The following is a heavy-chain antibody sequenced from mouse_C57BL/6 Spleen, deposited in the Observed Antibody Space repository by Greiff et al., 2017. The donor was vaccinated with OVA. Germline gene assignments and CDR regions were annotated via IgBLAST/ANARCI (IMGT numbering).Heavy chain of an antibody. D-gene: IGHD2-4*01. CDR2: ISSGGDYI. Sequence: EVKVEESGEGLVKPGGSLKLSCAASGFTFSSYAMSWVRQTPEKRLEWVAYISSGGDYIYYADTVKGRFTISRDNARNTLYLQMSSLKSEDTAMYYCTRDYDYYAMDYWGQGTSVTVSS. J-gene: IGHJ4*01. V-gene: IGHV5-9-1*02. CDR3: TRDYDYYAMDY. CDR1: GFTFSSYA.